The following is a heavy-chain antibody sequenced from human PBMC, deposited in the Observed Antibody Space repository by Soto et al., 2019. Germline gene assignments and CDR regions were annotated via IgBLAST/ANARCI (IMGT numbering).Heavy chain of an antibody. CDR3: ARGWVAARPPPLFDY. Sequence: PSETLSLTCAVYGGSFSGYYWCWISQPPGKGLEWSGEINHSGSTNYNPSLKSPLTISVATSKNQFSLKLSSVTAADTAVYYCARGWVAARPPPLFDYWGQGTPVTVSS. V-gene: IGHV4-34*01. CDR2: INHSGST. CDR1: GGSFSGYY. J-gene: IGHJ4*02. D-gene: IGHD6-6*01.